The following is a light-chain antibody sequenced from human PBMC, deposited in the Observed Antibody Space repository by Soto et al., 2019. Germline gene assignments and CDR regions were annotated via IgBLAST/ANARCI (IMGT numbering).Light chain of an antibody. J-gene: IGKJ1*01. CDR2: GAS. Sequence: EIVLTQSPGTLSLSPGERATLSCRASQSVDSIYLAWYQQKPDQAPRLLIYGASNRATGIPDRFSGSGSGTDFTLTISGLEPEDFAVYYCRHYGSSRWTFGQGTKVDIK. V-gene: IGKV3-20*01. CDR3: RHYGSSRWT. CDR1: QSVDSIY.